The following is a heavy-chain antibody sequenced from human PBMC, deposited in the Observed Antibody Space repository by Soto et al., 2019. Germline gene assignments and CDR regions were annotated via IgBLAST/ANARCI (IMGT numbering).Heavy chain of an antibody. J-gene: IGHJ6*03. CDR3: ARWGRHGGGPTYYYYMDV. Sequence: EVQLVESGGGLVKPGGSLRLSCAASGFTFNFYSLNWVRQAPGKGLEWVSSISPSGGFIAYADTVKGLFTLFKDYVKKALYLEMSSLGSEDTAVYFFARWGRHGGGPTYYYYMDVWGKGTTVTVSS. CDR1: GFTFNFYS. CDR2: ISPSGGFI. D-gene: IGHD3-16*01. V-gene: IGHV3-21*02.